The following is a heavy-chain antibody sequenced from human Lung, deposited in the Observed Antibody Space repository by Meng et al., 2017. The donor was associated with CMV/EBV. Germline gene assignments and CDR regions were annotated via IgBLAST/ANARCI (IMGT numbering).Heavy chain of an antibody. V-gene: IGHV5-51*01. CDR2: IYPGDSDT. Sequence: GGSXRLXCKGSGYSFTTHWIGWVRQMPGKGLEWMGVIYPGDSDTTYSPSFQGRVTISADKSITTAYLQLRSLKASDTAVYYCARQDSYTNYYFDLWGRGTLATVSS. D-gene: IGHD4-11*01. CDR3: ARQDSYTNYYFDL. CDR1: GYSFTTHW. J-gene: IGHJ4*02.